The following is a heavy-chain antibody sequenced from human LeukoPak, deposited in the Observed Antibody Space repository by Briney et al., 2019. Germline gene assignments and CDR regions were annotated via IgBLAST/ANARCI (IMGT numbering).Heavy chain of an antibody. J-gene: IGHJ5*02. CDR2: IWYDGSNK. CDR1: GFTFSSYG. CDR3: ARGRRCSSTSCYFRWFDP. Sequence: PGGSLRLSCTASGFTFSSYGMHWVRQAPGKGLEWVAVIWYDGSNKYYADSVKGRFTISRDNSKNTLYLQMNSLRAEDTAVYYCARGRRCSSTSCYFRWFDPWGQGTLVTVSS. V-gene: IGHV3-33*01. D-gene: IGHD2-2*01.